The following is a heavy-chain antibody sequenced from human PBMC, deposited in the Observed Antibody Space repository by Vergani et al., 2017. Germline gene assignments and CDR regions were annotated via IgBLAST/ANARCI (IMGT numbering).Heavy chain of an antibody. V-gene: IGHV3-30-3*01. CDR3: ARAGRGSYSGYDD. J-gene: IGHJ4*02. CDR2: ISYDGSNK. CDR1: GFTFSSYA. D-gene: IGHD5-12*01. Sequence: QVQLVESGGGVVQPGRSLRLSCAASGFTFSSYAMHWVRQAPGKVLEWVAVISYDGSNKYYADSVKGRFTISRDNSKNTLYLQMNSLRAEDTAVYYCARAGRGSYSGYDDWGQGTLVTVSS.